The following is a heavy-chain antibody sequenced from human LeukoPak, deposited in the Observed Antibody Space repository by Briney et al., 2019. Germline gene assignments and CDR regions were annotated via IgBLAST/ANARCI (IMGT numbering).Heavy chain of an antibody. CDR3: ARAEYSSGWSPTFDY. CDR1: GGSISSGGYY. J-gene: IGHJ4*02. D-gene: IGHD6-19*01. V-gene: IGHV4-31*03. Sequence: SETLSLTCTVSGGSISSGGYYWSWIRQHPGKGLEWIGYIYYSGSTYYNPSLKSRVTISVDTSKNQFSLKLSSVTAADTAVYYCARAEYSSGWSPTFDYWGQGTLVTVSS. CDR2: IYYSGST.